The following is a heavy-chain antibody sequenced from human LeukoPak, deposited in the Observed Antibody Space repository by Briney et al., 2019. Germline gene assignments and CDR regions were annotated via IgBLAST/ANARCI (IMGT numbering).Heavy chain of an antibody. D-gene: IGHD3-22*01. CDR3: AKDHVFGRGIGYYFDY. CDR1: GFTFSSYG. V-gene: IGHV3-30*02. J-gene: IGHJ4*02. CDR2: IRYDGGNK. Sequence: AGGSLRLSCAASGFTFSSYGMHWVRQAPGKGLEWVAFIRYDGGNKYYADSVKGRFTISRDNSKNTLYLQMNSLRAEDTAVYYCAKDHVFGRGIGYYFDYWGQGTLVTVSS.